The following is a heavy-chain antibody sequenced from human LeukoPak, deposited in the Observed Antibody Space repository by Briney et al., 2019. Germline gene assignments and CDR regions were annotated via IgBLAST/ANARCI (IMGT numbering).Heavy chain of an antibody. D-gene: IGHD6-19*01. Sequence: ASETLSLTCTVSGAFIGSSNNYWVWQPPPPGLGLEWIGGIHYSGSTYYDPSLKSRVTISMDTARNQLSLRLNSVTAADTAVYYCARHGQWLVRLDYWGQGTLVTVSS. V-gene: IGHV4-39*01. CDR3: ARHGQWLVRLDY. CDR1: GAFIGSSNNY. CDR2: IHYSGST. J-gene: IGHJ4*02.